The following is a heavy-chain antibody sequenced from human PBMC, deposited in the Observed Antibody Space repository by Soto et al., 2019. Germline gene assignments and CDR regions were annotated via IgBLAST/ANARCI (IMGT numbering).Heavy chain of an antibody. CDR3: AADTGYYGFLRVMDV. J-gene: IGHJ6*02. Sequence: ASVKVSCKASGFTFTSSAVQWVRQARGQRLEWIGWIVVGSGYTNYAQKFQERVTITRDMSTSTAYMELRSLRSEDTAVFYCAADTGYYGFLRVMDVWGQGTTVTVSS. V-gene: IGHV1-58*01. D-gene: IGHD3-3*01. CDR1: GFTFTSSA. CDR2: IVVGSGYT.